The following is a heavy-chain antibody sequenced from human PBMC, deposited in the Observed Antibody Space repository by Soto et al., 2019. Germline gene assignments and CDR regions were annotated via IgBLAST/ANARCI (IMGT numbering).Heavy chain of an antibody. Sequence: PSETLSLTCAVSGGCISRGGYSWTWIRQPPGKGLEWIGYIYHSGSTCYNPSLKSRVTISVDRSKNQFSLKLSSVTAADTAVYYCARGPPFGYWGQGTLVTVSS. CDR1: GGCISRGGYS. CDR2: IYHSGST. CDR3: ARGPPFGY. V-gene: IGHV4-30-2*01. D-gene: IGHD3-10*01. J-gene: IGHJ4*02.